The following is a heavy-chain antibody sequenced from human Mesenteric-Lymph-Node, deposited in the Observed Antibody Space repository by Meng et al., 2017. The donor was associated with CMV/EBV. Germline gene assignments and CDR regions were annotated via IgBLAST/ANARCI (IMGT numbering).Heavy chain of an antibody. CDR2: IYYSGST. J-gene: IGHJ4*02. CDR3: ASGFYVDY. V-gene: IGHV4-59*01. D-gene: IGHD6-25*01. CDR1: GDSISSYY. Sequence: LSLTCTVSGDSISSYYWSWIRQPPGKGLEWIGYIYYSGSTNNNPSLKSRVTMSVDTSKNQFSLRLSSVTAADTAVYYCASGFYVDYWGPGTLVTVSS.